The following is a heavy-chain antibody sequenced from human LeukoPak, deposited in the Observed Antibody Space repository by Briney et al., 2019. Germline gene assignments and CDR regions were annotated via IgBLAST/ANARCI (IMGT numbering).Heavy chain of an antibody. CDR2: ISGSGGST. CDR3: AKPRNDHGDPHDAFDI. J-gene: IGHJ3*02. V-gene: IGHV3-23*01. CDR1: GFTFSSYA. D-gene: IGHD4-17*01. Sequence: GGSLRLSCAASGFTFSSYAMSWVRQAPGKGLEWVSAISGSGGSTYYADSVKGRFTISRDNSKNTLYLQMNSLRAEDTAVYYCAKPRNDHGDPHDAFDIWGQGTMVTVSS.